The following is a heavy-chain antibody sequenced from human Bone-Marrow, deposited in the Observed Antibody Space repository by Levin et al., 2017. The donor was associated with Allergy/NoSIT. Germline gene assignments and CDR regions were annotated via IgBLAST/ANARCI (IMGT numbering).Heavy chain of an antibody. D-gene: IGHD6-13*01. J-gene: IGHJ5*02. V-gene: IGHV4-61*02. CDR3: ARDETFNSWHTGWFDP. CDR1: GGSINNTNHY. Sequence: LRLSCTVSGGSINNTNHYWSWIRQPAGKGLEWIGRMFAGGAATYSRSLRSRVTISIDTSKNQFSLKLTSVTAADTAVYYCARDETFNSWHTGWFDPWGQGTLVTVSS. CDR2: MFAGGAA.